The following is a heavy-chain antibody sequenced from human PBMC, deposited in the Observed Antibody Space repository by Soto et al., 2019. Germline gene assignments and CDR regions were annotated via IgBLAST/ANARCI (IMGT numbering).Heavy chain of an antibody. J-gene: IGHJ3*02. Sequence: RLSCTACGFTFGDYAMSWFRQAPGKGPEWVGFIRSKAYGGTTEYAASVTGRFTISRDDSKSIAYLQMNSLKTEDTAVYYCTREGDLEDYYDRSGSRAFDIWGQGTMVTVS. V-gene: IGHV3-49*03. CDR2: IRSKAYGGTT. D-gene: IGHD3-22*01. CDR1: GFTFGDYA. CDR3: TREGDLEDYYDRSGSRAFDI.